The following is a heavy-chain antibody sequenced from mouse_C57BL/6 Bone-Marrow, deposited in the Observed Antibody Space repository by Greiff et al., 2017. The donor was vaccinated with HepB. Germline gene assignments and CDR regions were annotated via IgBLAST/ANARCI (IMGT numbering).Heavy chain of an antibody. CDR1: GFNIKDDY. J-gene: IGHJ2*01. Sequence: EVQLQQSGAELVRPGASVKLSCTASGFNIKDDYMHWVKQRPEQGLEWIGWIDPENGDTEYASKFQGKATITADTTSNTAYLQLSSLTSEDTAVYYCTFYGNYPYLDYWGQGTTLTVSS. CDR2: IDPENGDT. D-gene: IGHD2-1*01. V-gene: IGHV14-4*01. CDR3: TFYGNYPYLDY.